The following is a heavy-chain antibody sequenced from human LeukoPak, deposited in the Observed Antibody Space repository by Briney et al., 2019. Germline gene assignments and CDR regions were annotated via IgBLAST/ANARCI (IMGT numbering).Heavy chain of an antibody. CDR3: ARWGVVGATATFDY. D-gene: IGHD1-26*01. J-gene: IGHJ4*02. V-gene: IGHV3-7*01. Sequence: PGGSLRLSCAASGFTFSSYWMSWVRQALGKGLEWVANIKQDGSEKYYVDSVKGRFTISRDNAKNSLYLQMNSLRAEDTAVYYCARWGVVGATATFDYWGQGTLVTVSS. CDR1: GFTFSSYW. CDR2: IKQDGSEK.